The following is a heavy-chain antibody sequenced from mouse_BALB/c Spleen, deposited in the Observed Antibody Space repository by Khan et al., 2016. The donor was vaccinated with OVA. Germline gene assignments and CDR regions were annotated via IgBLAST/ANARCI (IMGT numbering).Heavy chain of an antibody. CDR2: IYPGNGDT. J-gene: IGHJ3*01. V-gene: IGHV1-12*01. CDR1: GYTFTSYN. D-gene: IGHD2-3*01. CDR3: ARPVYDGYYAWFAY. Sequence: VQLQQSGAELVKPGASVKMSCKASGYTFTSYNMHWVKQTPGQGLEWIGAIYPGNGDTSYNQKFKGKATLTADKSSSTAYMQLSSLTSEDSAVYYFARPVYDGYYAWFAYWGQGTLVTVSA.